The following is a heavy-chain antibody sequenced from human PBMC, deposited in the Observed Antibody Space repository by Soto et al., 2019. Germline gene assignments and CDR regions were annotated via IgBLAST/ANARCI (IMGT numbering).Heavy chain of an antibody. CDR1: GFTFSSYA. CDR2: ISSNGGST. J-gene: IGHJ4*02. Sequence: GGSLRLSCSASGFTFSSYAMHWVRQAPGKGLEYVSAISSNGGSTYYADSVKGRFTISRDNSKNTLYLQMSSLRAEDTAVYYCVKDSPYDFWSGYRSNFDYWGQGTLVTVSS. CDR3: VKDSPYDFWSGYRSNFDY. V-gene: IGHV3-64D*06. D-gene: IGHD3-3*01.